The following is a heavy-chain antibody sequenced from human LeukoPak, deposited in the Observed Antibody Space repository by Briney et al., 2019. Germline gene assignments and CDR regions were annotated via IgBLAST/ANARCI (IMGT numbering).Heavy chain of an antibody. CDR1: GFTFSSYA. CDR3: AKDRYCSSTSCYMADY. CDR2: ISGSGGST. D-gene: IGHD2-2*02. V-gene: IGHV3-23*01. Sequence: GGSLRLSCAASGFTFSSYAMSWVRQAPGKGLEWVSAISGSGGSTYYADSVKGRFTISRDNSKSTLYLQMNSLRAEDTAVYYCAKDRYCSSTSCYMADYWGQGTLVTVSS. J-gene: IGHJ4*02.